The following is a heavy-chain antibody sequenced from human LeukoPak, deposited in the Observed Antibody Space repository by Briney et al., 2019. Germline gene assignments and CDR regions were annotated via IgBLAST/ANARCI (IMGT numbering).Heavy chain of an antibody. CDR2: INPSGGST. D-gene: IGHD3-22*01. Sequence: ASVKVSCKASGYTFTSYYMHWVRQAPGQGLEWMGIINPSGGSTSYAQKFQGRVTITTDESTSTAYMELSSLRSEDTAVYYCARTKREYYYDSSGYYEYFDYWGQGTLVTVSS. V-gene: IGHV1-46*01. CDR3: ARTKREYYYDSSGYYEYFDY. J-gene: IGHJ4*02. CDR1: GYTFTSYY.